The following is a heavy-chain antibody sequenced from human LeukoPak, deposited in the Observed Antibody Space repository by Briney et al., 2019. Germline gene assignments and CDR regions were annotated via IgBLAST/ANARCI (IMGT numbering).Heavy chain of an antibody. CDR1: GGSFSGYY. CDR2: INHSGST. V-gene: IGHV4-34*01. J-gene: IGHJ5*02. CDR3: ARVRDYGHKFDP. D-gene: IGHD4-17*01. Sequence: SETLSLTCAVYGGSFSGYYWSWIRQPPGKGLEWIGEINHSGSTNYNPSLKSRVTISVDTSKNQFSLKLSSVTAADTAVYYCARVRDYGHKFDPWGQGTLATVSS.